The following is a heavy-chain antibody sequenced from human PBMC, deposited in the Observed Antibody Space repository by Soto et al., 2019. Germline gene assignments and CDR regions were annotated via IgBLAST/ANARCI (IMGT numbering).Heavy chain of an antibody. J-gene: IGHJ6*02. CDR1: GYSFTTYG. V-gene: IGHV1-18*01. Sequence: QVQLVQSGGEVKKPGASVKVSCKTSGYSFTTYGISWVRQAPGQGLEWMGWIRAYNGNTNNAQKLQGRVTMTTDTSTSTAYMELRSLRSDDTAVYYGAREGPAPYYYSGMDVWGQGSTVTVSS. CDR3: AREGPAPYYYSGMDV. CDR2: IRAYNGNT.